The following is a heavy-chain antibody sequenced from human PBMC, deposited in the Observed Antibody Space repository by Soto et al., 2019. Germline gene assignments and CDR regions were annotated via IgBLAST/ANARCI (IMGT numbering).Heavy chain of an antibody. V-gene: IGHV3-23*01. D-gene: IGHD3-10*01. CDR1: GFAFSFYA. J-gene: IGHJ4*02. Sequence: GVYLGVSFAASGFAFSFYARTWGRQTSRSRLEWVSGTSGSGQNTYYSDSEKGRFTISRDDSRDTLYLQMNNLQVEDTATYYCAKDPRRGGKSYFFYFEDWGEGNLVTFSS. CDR3: AKDPRRGGKSYFFYFED. CDR2: TSGSGQNT.